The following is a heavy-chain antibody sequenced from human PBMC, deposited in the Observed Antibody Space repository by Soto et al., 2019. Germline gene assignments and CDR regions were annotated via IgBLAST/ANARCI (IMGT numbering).Heavy chain of an antibody. J-gene: IGHJ3*02. V-gene: IGHV1-69*13. CDR3: ARDPELQLWPLGAFDI. CDR2: IIPIFGTA. D-gene: IGHD5-18*01. Sequence: SVKVSCKASGGTFSSYAISWVRQAPGQGLGWMGGIIPIFGTANYAQKFQGRVTITADESTSTAYMELSSLRSEDTAVYYCARDPELQLWPLGAFDIWGQGTMVTVSS. CDR1: GGTFSSYA.